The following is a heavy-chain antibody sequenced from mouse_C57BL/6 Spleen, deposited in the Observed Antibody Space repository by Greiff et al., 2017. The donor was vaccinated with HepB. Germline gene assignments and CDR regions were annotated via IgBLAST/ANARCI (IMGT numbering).Heavy chain of an antibody. D-gene: IGHD1-2*01. CDR2: INPSNGGT. J-gene: IGHJ4*01. Sequence: QVQLQQPGTELVKPGASVRLSCKASGYTFTSYWMHWVKQRPGQGLEWIGNINPSNGGTNYNEKFKSKATLTVDKSSSTAYMQLSSLTSEDSAVYYCARTVLLRLVEGAMDYWGQGTSVTVSS. V-gene: IGHV1-53*01. CDR1: GYTFTSYW. CDR3: ARTVLLRLVEGAMDY.